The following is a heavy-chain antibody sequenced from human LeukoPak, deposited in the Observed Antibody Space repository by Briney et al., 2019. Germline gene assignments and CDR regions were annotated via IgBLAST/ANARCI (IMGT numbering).Heavy chain of an antibody. CDR2: ISGSGGST. Sequence: GGSLRLSCAASGFTFSSYGMSWVRQAPGKGLEWVSAISGSGGSTYYADSVKGRFTISRDNSKNTLYLQMNSLRAEDTAVYYCASPLGGSGSSGYYLHDAFDIWGQGTMVTVSS. V-gene: IGHV3-23*01. CDR3: ASPLGGSGSSGYYLHDAFDI. J-gene: IGHJ3*02. D-gene: IGHD3-22*01. CDR1: GFTFSSYG.